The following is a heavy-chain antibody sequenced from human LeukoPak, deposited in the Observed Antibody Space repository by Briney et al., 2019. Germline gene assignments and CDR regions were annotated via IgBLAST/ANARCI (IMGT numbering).Heavy chain of an antibody. J-gene: IGHJ4*02. Sequence: PGRSLRLSCAASGFTFSSYGMHWVRQAPGKGLEWLATLSSDGIKTNYADSVKGRFTISRDISKNTLYLHMNSLRTEDTALYYCAKDLMRGLYRPLDFWGQGTLVTVSS. V-gene: IGHV3-30*18. CDR1: GFTFSSYG. D-gene: IGHD6-19*01. CDR3: AKDLMRGLYRPLDF. CDR2: LSSDGIKT.